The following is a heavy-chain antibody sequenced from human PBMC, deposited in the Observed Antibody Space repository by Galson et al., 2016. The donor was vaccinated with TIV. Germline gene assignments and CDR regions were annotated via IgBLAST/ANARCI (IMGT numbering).Heavy chain of an antibody. CDR1: GGAFTTYV. D-gene: IGHD2-15*01. V-gene: IGHV1-69*05. CDR2: IIPIFGSA. J-gene: IGHJ4*02. Sequence: SVKVSCKASGGAFTTYVITWVRQAPGQGLEWIGGIIPIFGSANYAQKFQGRVTTTTEESTSTAYMELRSLRSDDTAVYYCARPRAYSNKWWFDYWGQGTLVTVSS. CDR3: ARPRAYSNKWWFDY.